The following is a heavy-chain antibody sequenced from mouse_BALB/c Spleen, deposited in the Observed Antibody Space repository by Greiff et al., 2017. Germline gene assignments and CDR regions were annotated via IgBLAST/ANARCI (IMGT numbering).Heavy chain of an antibody. J-gene: IGHJ3*01. D-gene: IGHD2-1*01. Sequence: VHLVESGPGLVQPSQSLSITCTVSGFSLTSYGVHWVRQSPGKGLEWLGVIWSGGSTDYNAAFISRLSISKDNSKSQVFFKMNSLQANDTAIYYCARNYGNYAAFAYWGQGTLVTVSA. CDR2: IWSGGST. CDR3: ARNYGNYAAFAY. CDR1: GFSLTSYG. V-gene: IGHV2-2*02.